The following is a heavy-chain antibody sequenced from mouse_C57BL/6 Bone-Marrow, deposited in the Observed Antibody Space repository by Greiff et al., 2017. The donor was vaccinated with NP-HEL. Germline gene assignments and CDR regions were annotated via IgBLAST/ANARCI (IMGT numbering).Heavy chain of an antibody. CDR2: IYPRSGNT. Sequence: QVQLKESGAELARPGASVKLSCKASGYTFTSYGISWVKQRTGQGLEWIGEIYPRSGNTYYNEKFKGKATLTADKSSSTAYMALRSLTSEDSAVYFCAREGGGIYYGYDEAYWGQGTLVTVSA. CDR3: AREGGGIYYGYDEAY. D-gene: IGHD2-2*01. CDR1: GYTFTSYG. J-gene: IGHJ3*01. V-gene: IGHV1-81*01.